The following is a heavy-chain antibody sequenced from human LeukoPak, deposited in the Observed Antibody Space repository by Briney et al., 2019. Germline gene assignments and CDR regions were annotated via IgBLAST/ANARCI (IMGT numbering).Heavy chain of an antibody. D-gene: IGHD3-22*01. CDR3: ARLSSVVVTNYFDY. CDR2: INSDGSST. V-gene: IGHV3-74*01. J-gene: IGHJ4*02. CDR1: GFTFSSYW. Sequence: GGSLRLSCAASGFTFSSYWMHWVRQAPGKGLVWVSRINSDGSSTSYADSVKGRVTISRDNAKNTLYLQMNSLRAEDTATYYCARLSSVVVTNYFDYWGQGTLVTVSS.